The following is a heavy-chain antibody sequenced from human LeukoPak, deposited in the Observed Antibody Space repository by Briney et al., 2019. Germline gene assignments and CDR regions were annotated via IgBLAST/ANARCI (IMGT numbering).Heavy chain of an antibody. V-gene: IGHV3-23*01. CDR1: GFTLSSFG. D-gene: IGHD6-13*01. CDR2: ISVSGDWT. J-gene: IGHJ4*02. Sequence: PGRSLRLSCTASGFTLSSFGMHWVRQAPGKGLEWVSVISVSGDWTYYADSVKGRFTISRDNSKNTLYLQMNSLRAEDTAVYYCANYRQSITAAGNSREFADYWGQGTLVTVSS. CDR3: ANYRQSITAAGNSREFADY.